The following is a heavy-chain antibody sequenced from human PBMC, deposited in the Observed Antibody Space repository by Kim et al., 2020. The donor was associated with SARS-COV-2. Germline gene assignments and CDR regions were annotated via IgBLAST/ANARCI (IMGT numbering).Heavy chain of an antibody. CDR3: AKDIVSGVDAFDI. D-gene: IGHD2-15*01. Sequence: YADSVKGRFTISRDNAKNSLYLQMNSLRAEDTALYYGAKDIVSGVDAFDIWGQGTMVTVSS. V-gene: IGHV3-9*01. J-gene: IGHJ3*02.